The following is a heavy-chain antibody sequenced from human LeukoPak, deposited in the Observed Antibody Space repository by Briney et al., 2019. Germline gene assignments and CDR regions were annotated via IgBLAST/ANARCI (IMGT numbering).Heavy chain of an antibody. Sequence: SSVKVSCKASGGTFSSYAISWVRQAPGQGLEWMGGIIPIFGTANYAQKFQGRVTITADESTSTAYMELSSLRSEDTAVYYCARGRHWSGYYKAFDYWGQGTLVTVSS. J-gene: IGHJ4*02. CDR3: ARGRHWSGYYKAFDY. D-gene: IGHD3-3*01. CDR1: GGTFSSYA. V-gene: IGHV1-69*01. CDR2: IIPIFGTA.